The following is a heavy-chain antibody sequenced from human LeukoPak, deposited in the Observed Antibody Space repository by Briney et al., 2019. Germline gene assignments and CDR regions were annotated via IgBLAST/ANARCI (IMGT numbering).Heavy chain of an antibody. CDR2: IYPGDSDT. Sequence: GESLKISCKGSGYSFTSYWIGWVRQMPGKGLEWMGIIYPGDSDTRYNPSFQGQVTISADKSIGTAYLQWSSLKASDTAVYYCARRGCGGVGCYYFDYWGHGTLVTVSS. CDR3: ARRGCGGVGCYYFDY. D-gene: IGHD2-15*01. J-gene: IGHJ4*01. CDR1: GYSFTSYW. V-gene: IGHV5-51*01.